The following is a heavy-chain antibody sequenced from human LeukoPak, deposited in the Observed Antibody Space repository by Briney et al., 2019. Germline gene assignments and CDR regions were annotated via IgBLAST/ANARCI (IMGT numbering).Heavy chain of an antibody. D-gene: IGHD4-11*01. CDR3: ARSRSTVTYYYYGMDV. Sequence: SETLSLTCTVSGGSISSYYWSWIRQPPGKGLEWIGYIYYSGSTNYNPSLKSRVTISVDTSKNQFSLKLSSVTAADTAVYYCARSRSTVTYYYYGMDVWGQGTTVTVSS. J-gene: IGHJ6*02. V-gene: IGHV4-59*01. CDR2: IYYSGST. CDR1: GGSISSYY.